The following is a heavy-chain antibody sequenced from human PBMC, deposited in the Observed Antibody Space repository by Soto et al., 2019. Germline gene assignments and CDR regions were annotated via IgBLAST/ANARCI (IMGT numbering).Heavy chain of an antibody. D-gene: IGHD5-12*01. J-gene: IGHJ4*02. V-gene: IGHV4-59*01. CDR1: GGSISSYY. CDR2: IYYSGST. CDR3: ARDSKRGYSGYEKLDY. Sequence: SETLSLTCTVSGGSISSYYWSWIRQPPGKGLEWIGYIYYSGSTNYNPSLKSRVTISVDTSKNQLSLKLTSVTAADTAVYYCARDSKRGYSGYEKLDYWGQGTLVTVSS.